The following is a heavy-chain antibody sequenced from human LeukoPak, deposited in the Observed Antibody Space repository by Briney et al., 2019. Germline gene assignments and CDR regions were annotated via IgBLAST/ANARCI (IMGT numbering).Heavy chain of an antibody. CDR1: GFTFSSYW. Sequence: GGSLRLSCAASGFTFSSYWMSWVRQAPGKGLEWVAVISYDGSNKYYADSVKGRFTISRDNSKNTLYLQMNSLRAEDTAVYYCAKDTGPDYGDYVFDYWGQGTLVTVSS. CDR3: AKDTGPDYGDYVFDY. CDR2: ISYDGSNK. D-gene: IGHD4-17*01. V-gene: IGHV3-30*18. J-gene: IGHJ4*02.